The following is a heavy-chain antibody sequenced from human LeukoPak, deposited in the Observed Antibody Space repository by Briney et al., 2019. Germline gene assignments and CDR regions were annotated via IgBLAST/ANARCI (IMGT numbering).Heavy chain of an antibody. CDR1: GFTFSSHS. CDR3: ARELVVGRPFDY. V-gene: IGHV3-21*01. J-gene: IGHJ4*02. D-gene: IGHD6-13*01. Sequence: GGSLRLSCAASGFTFSSHSMDGVRQAPGKGLEWVSSVSSSSNYMYYADSVKGRFTISRDNAKNSLYLQMNSLRAEDTAVYFCARELVVGRPFDYWGQGTLVTVSS. CDR2: VSSSSNYM.